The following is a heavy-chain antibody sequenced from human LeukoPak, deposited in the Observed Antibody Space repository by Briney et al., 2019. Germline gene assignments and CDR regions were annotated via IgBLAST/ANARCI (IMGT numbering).Heavy chain of an antibody. CDR2: ISSSGSTI. Sequence: QPGGSLRLSCAASGFTFSNYEMNWVRQAPGKGLEWVSSISSSGSTIYYADSVKGRFTISRDNAKNTLYLQMNSLRAEDTAVYYCARDDTNYGDYRPFDYWGQGTLVTVSS. CDR1: GFTFSNYE. J-gene: IGHJ4*02. CDR3: ARDDTNYGDYRPFDY. V-gene: IGHV3-48*03. D-gene: IGHD4-17*01.